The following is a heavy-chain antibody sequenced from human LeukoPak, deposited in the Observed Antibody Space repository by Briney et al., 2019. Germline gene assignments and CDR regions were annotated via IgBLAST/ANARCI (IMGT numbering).Heavy chain of an antibody. V-gene: IGHV1-69*04. CDR3: AREPPVVVTATPGWFDP. Sequence: ASVKVSCKASGGTFSSYAISWVRQAPGQGLEWMGRIIPILGIVNYAQKFQGRVTITADKSTSTAYMELSSLRSEDTAVYYCAREPPVVVTATPGWFDPWGQGTLVTVSS. CDR2: IIPILGIV. D-gene: IGHD2-21*02. J-gene: IGHJ5*02. CDR1: GGTFSSYA.